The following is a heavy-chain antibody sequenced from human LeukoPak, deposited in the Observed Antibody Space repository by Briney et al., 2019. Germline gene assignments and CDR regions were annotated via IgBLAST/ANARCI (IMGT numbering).Heavy chain of an antibody. V-gene: IGHV5-51*01. CDR3: ARQEIRLWSERGIFDYYYGMDV. CDR1: GYSFTSYW. Sequence: GESLKISCKGSGYSFTSYWIGWVRQMPGKGLEWMGIIYPGDSDTRYSPSFQGQVTISADKSISTAYLQWSSLKASDTAMYYCARQEIRLWSERGIFDYYYGMDVWGQGTTVTVSS. CDR2: IYPGDSDT. D-gene: IGHD5-18*01. J-gene: IGHJ6*02.